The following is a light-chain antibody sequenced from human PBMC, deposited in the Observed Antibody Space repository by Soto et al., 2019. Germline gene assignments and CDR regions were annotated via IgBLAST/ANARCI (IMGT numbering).Light chain of an antibody. CDR1: QSVDSN. Sequence: EIVMTQSPATLSVSPGERATLSCRASQSVDSNFAWYQQKPGQPPRLLIYDASTRATGIPARISGSGSGTEFTLTISSLQSEDFAVYYCQQYNNWRTFGQGTKVEIK. J-gene: IGKJ1*01. CDR3: QQYNNWRT. V-gene: IGKV3-15*01. CDR2: DAS.